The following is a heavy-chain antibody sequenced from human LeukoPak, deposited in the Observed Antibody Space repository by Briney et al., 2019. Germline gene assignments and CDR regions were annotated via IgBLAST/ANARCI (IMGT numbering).Heavy chain of an antibody. CDR2: IYSGGST. CDR1: GFTVSSNY. V-gene: IGHV3-53*01. Sequence: GGSLRLSCAASGFTVSSNYMSWVRQAPGKGLEWVSVIYSGGSTYYADSVKGRFTISRDNSKNTLYLQMNSLRAEDTAVYYCARAYDILTVDYWGQGALVTVSS. J-gene: IGHJ4*02. D-gene: IGHD3-9*01. CDR3: ARAYDILTVDY.